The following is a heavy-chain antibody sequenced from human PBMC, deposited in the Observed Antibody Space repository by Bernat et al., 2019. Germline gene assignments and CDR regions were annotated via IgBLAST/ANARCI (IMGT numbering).Heavy chain of an antibody. V-gene: IGHV3-33*05. CDR3: GRLSSGSYHSPSDN. CDR1: GFTFSSYG. CDR2: ISYDGSDK. Sequence: QVQLVESGGGVVQPGRSLRLSCAASGFTFSSYGMHWVRQAPGKGLEWVAVISYDGSDKYYADSVKGRFTISRGNSKSTVYLQMNSLRAEDTAVYYCGRLSSGSYHSPSDNWGQGTLVTVSS. D-gene: IGHD3-10*01. J-gene: IGHJ4*02.